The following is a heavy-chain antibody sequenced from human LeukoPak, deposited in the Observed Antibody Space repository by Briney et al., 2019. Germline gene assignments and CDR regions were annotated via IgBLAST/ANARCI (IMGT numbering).Heavy chain of an antibody. Sequence: KTSETLSLTCTVSGGSISSSSYYWGWFRQPPGKGLEWIVSIYYSGSTYYNPSLKSPVTISVDKSKNQFSLKLSSVTAADTAVYYCARVEKYTSSGPTDPWGEGTLVTVCS. D-gene: IGHD6-13*01. CDR1: GGSISSSSYY. J-gene: IGHJ5*02. V-gene: IGHV4-39*07. CDR3: ARVEKYTSSGPTDP. CDR2: IYYSGST.